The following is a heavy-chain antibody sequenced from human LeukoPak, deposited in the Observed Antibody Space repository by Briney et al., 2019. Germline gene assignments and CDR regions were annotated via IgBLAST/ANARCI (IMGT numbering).Heavy chain of an antibody. CDR3: ARQSRGAFDI. CDR2: INPNSGGT. D-gene: IGHD2-2*01. CDR1: GYTFTGYY. Sequence: ASVKVSCKASGYTFTGYYMHWVRQAPGQGLEWMGRINPNSGGTNYAQKFQGRVTMTRDTSISTAYMELSSLKASDTAMYYCARQSRGAFDIWGQGTMVTVSS. V-gene: IGHV1-2*06. J-gene: IGHJ3*02.